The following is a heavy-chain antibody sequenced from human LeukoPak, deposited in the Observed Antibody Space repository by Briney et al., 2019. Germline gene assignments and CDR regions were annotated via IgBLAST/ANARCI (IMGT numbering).Heavy chain of an antibody. J-gene: IGHJ4*02. CDR3: ARNYGSGSFYNRRLYYFDY. V-gene: IGHV4-31*03. CDR2: IYYSGST. D-gene: IGHD3-10*01. Sequence: SETLSLTCIVSGGSISSGGYYWSWIRQHPGKGLEWIGYIYYSGSTYYNPSLKSRVTISVDTSKNQFSLKLSSVTAADTAVYYCARNYGSGSFYNRRLYYFDYWGQGTLVTVSS. CDR1: GGSISSGGYY.